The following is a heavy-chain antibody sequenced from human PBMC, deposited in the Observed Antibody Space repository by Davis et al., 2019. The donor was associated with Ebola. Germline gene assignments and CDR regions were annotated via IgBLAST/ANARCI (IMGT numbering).Heavy chain of an antibody. CDR2: IYYSGIT. Sequence: SETLSLTCTVSGGSIISSSSYWGWIRQPPRKGLEWIGSIYYSGITYYNPSLKSRVTISVDTSKNQFSLKLRSVTAADTAVYYCARLEAVAGLDYWGQGTLVTVSS. D-gene: IGHD6-19*01. CDR1: GGSIISSSSY. CDR3: ARLEAVAGLDY. V-gene: IGHV4-39*01. J-gene: IGHJ4*02.